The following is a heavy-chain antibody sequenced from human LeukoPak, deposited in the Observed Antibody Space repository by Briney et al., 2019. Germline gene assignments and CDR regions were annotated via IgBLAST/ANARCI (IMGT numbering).Heavy chain of an antibody. Sequence: PSETLSLTCTVSGDSISSGDYSWSWIRQPPGKGLEWIGYIYNSGTTNYNPSLKSRVTISVDTSKNQFSLKLSSVTAADTAVYYCARDGGSSSWWPNYYYYYMDVWGKGTTVTVSS. J-gene: IGHJ6*03. CDR3: ARDGGSSSWWPNYYYYYMDV. CDR1: GDSISSGDYS. D-gene: IGHD6-13*01. CDR2: IYNSGTT. V-gene: IGHV4-30-4*07.